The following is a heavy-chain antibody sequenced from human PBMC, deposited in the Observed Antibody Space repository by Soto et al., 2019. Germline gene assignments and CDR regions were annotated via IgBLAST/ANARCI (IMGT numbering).Heavy chain of an antibody. V-gene: IGHV3-23*01. D-gene: IGHD3-10*01. J-gene: IGHJ4*02. Sequence: EVRLLESGGGLVQPGGSLRLSCAASGFTFSVYAMSWVRQAPGKGLEWVSGISGSGDSTHYADSVKGGSTVSRDNSKSRLCLQTNSLRAKVTAIYDCAIALYGGFTYRGQGILVSVSS. CDR2: ISGSGDST. CDR3: AIALYGGFTY. CDR1: GFTFSVYA.